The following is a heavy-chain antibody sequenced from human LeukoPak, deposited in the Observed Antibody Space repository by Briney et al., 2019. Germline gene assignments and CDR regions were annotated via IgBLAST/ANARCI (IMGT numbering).Heavy chain of an antibody. V-gene: IGHV4-59*08. Sequence: SETLSLTCSVSGVSISSYYWSWIRQTPGKGLEWIGYIYYSGSTNYNPSLQSRVTISVDTSKNQFSLNLSSVTAADTAVYYCARGSWRTSGPLGGVWGQGTTVTVSS. CDR3: ARGSWRTSGPLGGV. CDR1: GVSISSYY. J-gene: IGHJ6*02. D-gene: IGHD2-15*01. CDR2: IYYSGST.